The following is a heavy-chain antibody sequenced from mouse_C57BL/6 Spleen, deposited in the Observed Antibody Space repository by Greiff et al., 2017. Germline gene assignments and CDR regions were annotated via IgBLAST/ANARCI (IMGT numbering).Heavy chain of an antibody. CDR2: IWSGGST. Sequence: QVQLKQSGPGLVQPSQSLSITCTVSGFSFTSYGVPWVRQSPGKGLEWLGVIWSGGSTDYNAAFISRRSISKDNSKSQVFFKMNSRQADDTAIYYCARRGNDYFDYWGQGTTLTVSS. J-gene: IGHJ2*01. V-gene: IGHV2-2*01. CDR3: ARRGNDYFDY. CDR1: GFSFTSYG.